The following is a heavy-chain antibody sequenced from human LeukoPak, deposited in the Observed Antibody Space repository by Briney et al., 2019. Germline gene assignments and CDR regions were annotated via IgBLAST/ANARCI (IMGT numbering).Heavy chain of an antibody. D-gene: IGHD5-24*01. V-gene: IGHV1-69*05. CDR2: IIPIFGTA. CDR3: ARAPTEMATMVGDY. CDR1: GGTFTSYA. Sequence: ASVKVSCKASGGTFTSYAISWVRQAPGQGLEWMGGIIPIFGTANYAQKFQGRVTITTDESTSTAYMELSSLRSEDTAVYYCARAPTEMATMVGDYWGQGTLVTVSS. J-gene: IGHJ4*02.